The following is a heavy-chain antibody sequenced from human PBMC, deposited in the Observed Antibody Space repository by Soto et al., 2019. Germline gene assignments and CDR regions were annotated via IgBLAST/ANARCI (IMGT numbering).Heavy chain of an antibody. D-gene: IGHD6-19*01. CDR2: INPNSGGT. J-gene: IGHJ3*02. V-gene: IGHV1-2*04. CDR1: GYTFTGYY. Sequence: VASVKVSCKASGYTFTGYYMHWVRQAPGQGLEWMGWINPNSGGTNYAQKFQGWVTMTRDTSISTAYMELSRLRSDDTAVYYCARASDSSGWYSHDAFDIWGQGTMVTVSS. CDR3: ARASDSSGWYSHDAFDI.